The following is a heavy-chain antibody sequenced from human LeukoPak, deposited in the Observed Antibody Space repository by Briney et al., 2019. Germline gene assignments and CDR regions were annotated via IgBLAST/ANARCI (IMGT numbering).Heavy chain of an antibody. V-gene: IGHV1-2*02. J-gene: IGHJ4*02. CDR2: INPNSGGT. D-gene: IGHD3-16*02. CDR3: ARVSWSLGDYVWGSYHYFDY. Sequence: ASVKVSCKASGYTFTGYYMHWVRQAPGQGLEWMGWINPNSGGTNYAQKFQGRVTMTRDTSISTAYMELSRLRSDDTAVYYCARVSWSLGDYVWGSYHYFDYWGQGTLVTVSS. CDR1: GYTFTGYY.